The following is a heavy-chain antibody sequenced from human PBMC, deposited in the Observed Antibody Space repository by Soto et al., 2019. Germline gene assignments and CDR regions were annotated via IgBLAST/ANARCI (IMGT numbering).Heavy chain of an antibody. D-gene: IGHD3-22*01. CDR3: ATPPDSSGYYLPIFY. CDR2: ISYDGSNK. J-gene: IGHJ4*02. V-gene: IGHV3-30*03. Sequence: PGGSLRLSCAASGFTFSSYGMHWVRQAPGKGLEWVAVISYDGSNKYYADSVKGRFTISRDNSKNTLYLQMNSLRAEDTAVYYCATPPDSSGYYLPIFYWGQGTLVTVSS. CDR1: GFTFSSYG.